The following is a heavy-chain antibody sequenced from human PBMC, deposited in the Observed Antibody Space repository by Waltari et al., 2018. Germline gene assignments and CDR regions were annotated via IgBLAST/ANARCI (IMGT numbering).Heavy chain of an antibody. CDR1: GGSFRGYY. Sequence: QGQLQQWGAGLLKPSATLSLTCAVYGGSFRGYYWSWILQPPVKGLEWIGEITHSGSTNYTPSLKSRVTISVDTSKNQFSLKRSSVTAADTAVYYCARGVDYSNYAPYYYYYMDVWGKGTTVTVSS. CDR3: ARGVDYSNYAPYYYYYMDV. CDR2: ITHSGST. D-gene: IGHD4-4*01. V-gene: IGHV4-34*01. J-gene: IGHJ6*03.